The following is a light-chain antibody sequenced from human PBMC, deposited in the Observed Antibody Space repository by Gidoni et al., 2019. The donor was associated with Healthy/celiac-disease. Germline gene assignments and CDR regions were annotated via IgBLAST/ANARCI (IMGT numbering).Light chain of an antibody. J-gene: IGKJ1*01. CDR1: QSISSY. CDR2: AAS. CDR3: QQRYTTPWT. Sequence: DIQMTQSPTSLSASVGDRVTITCRARQSISSYLNWYQKKPGKAPTLLIYAASSLQSGVPSRFSGSGSGTDFTLTISSLQPEDCATYYCQQRYTTPWTFGQGTKVEIK. V-gene: IGKV1-39*01.